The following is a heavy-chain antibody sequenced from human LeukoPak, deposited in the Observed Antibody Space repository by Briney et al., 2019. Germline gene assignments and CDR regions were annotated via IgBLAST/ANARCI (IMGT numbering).Heavy chain of an antibody. CDR3: ARFRGSGWYYFDY. J-gene: IGHJ4*02. CDR1: GGSFSSYY. V-gene: IGHV4-59*12. CDR2: VYYSGST. Sequence: SETLSLTCAVYGGSFSSYYWSWIRQPPGKGLKWIGYVYYSGSTNFNPSLKSRVTIPVDTSKNQFSLKLSSVTAADTAVYYCARFRGSGWYYFDYWGQGTPVSVSS. D-gene: IGHD6-19*01.